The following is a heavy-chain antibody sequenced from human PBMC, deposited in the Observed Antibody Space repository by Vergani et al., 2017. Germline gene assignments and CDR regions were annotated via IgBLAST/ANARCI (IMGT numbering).Heavy chain of an antibody. Sequence: EVQLEESGGGLVLPGRSLRLPCVASGFTSAGYAMHWVRQAPGKGLEWVSGISWNSNSMGYADSVKGRFTISRDNAKNSLYLQMNSLRAEDTALYYCAKDLGTSSGGGWFDPWGQGTLVTVSS. CDR3: AKDLGTSSGGGWFDP. CDR2: ISWNSNSM. D-gene: IGHD6-6*01. V-gene: IGHV3-9*02. J-gene: IGHJ5*02. CDR1: GFTSAGYA.